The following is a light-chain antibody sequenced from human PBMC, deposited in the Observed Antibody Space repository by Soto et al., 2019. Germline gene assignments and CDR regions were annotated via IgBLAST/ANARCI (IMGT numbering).Light chain of an antibody. CDR1: QSISTY. Sequence: DTPITQSPSTLSASVGDRVTITCRASQSISTYLNWYQQKAGLAPKLLIYAASSLQSGVPSRFSGSGSGTDFTLTISSLQPEDFATYYCQQTYSTPPTFGQGTKVDIK. CDR3: QQTYSTPPT. J-gene: IGKJ1*01. CDR2: AAS. V-gene: IGKV1-39*01.